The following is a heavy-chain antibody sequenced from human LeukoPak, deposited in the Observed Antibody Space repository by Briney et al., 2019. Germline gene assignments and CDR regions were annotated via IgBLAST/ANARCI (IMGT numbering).Heavy chain of an antibody. CDR2: FHPEDGET. Sequence: ASVKVSCKVSGSMFTELSMHWVRQAPGKGLEWMGGFHPEDGETIYAQKFQGRVTMTEDSSTDTAYMELSSLRSEDTAVYYCAIVLAVGVVDWFDPWGQGTLDTVSS. CDR1: GSMFTELS. J-gene: IGHJ5*02. D-gene: IGHD6-19*01. V-gene: IGHV1-24*01. CDR3: AIVLAVGVVDWFDP.